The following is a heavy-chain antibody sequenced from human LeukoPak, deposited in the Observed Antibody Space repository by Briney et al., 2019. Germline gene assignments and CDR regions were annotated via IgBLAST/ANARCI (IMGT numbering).Heavy chain of an antibody. CDR3: ARHTITIFGAREVDFDY. J-gene: IGHJ4*02. D-gene: IGHD3-3*01. Sequence: SETLSLTCTVSGGSISSSSYYWGWIRQPPGTGLEWIGSIYYSGSTYYNPSLKSRVTISVDTSKNQFSLKLSSVTAADTAVYYCARHTITIFGAREVDFDYWGQGTLVTVSS. CDR1: GGSISSSSYY. CDR2: IYYSGST. V-gene: IGHV4-39*01.